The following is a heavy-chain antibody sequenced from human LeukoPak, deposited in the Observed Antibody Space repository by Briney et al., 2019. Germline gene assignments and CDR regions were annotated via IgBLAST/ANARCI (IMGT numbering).Heavy chain of an antibody. D-gene: IGHD3-10*02. CDR3: ARDLVRGVFYYYYEMDV. CDR1: GYTFTSYG. CDR2: NSAYNGKT. J-gene: IGHJ6*04. Sequence: GASVKVSCKASGYTFTSYGISWLRQAPGQRREGMGWNSAYNGKTNYAQELQGTVTMTTDTYTSTAYMELRSLRSDDTAVYYRARDLVRGVFYYYYEMDVWGKGTTVTVSS. V-gene: IGHV1-18*01.